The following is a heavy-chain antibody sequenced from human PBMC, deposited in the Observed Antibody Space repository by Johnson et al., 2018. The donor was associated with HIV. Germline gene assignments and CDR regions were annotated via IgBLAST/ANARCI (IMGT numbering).Heavy chain of an antibody. J-gene: IGHJ3*02. V-gene: IGHV3-30-3*01. CDR2: ISYDGSNK. D-gene: IGHD3-9*01. CDR3: ARVLRGRWRYYDILTGSTQADHDAFDI. Sequence: QEQLVESGGGVVQPGRSLRLSCAASGFTFSSYAMHWVRQAPGKGLEWVAVISYDGSNKYYADSVKRRFTISRDNSKNTLYLQMNSLRAEDTAVYYCARVLRGRWRYYDILTGSTQADHDAFDIWGQGTMVTVSS. CDR1: GFTFSSYA.